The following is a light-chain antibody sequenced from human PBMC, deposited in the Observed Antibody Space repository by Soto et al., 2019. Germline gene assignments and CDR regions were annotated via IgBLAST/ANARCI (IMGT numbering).Light chain of an antibody. CDR2: ESS. V-gene: IGKV1-39*01. CDR1: QGISTL. J-gene: IGKJ5*01. Sequence: IRLTQAPSSLSASLGDRVTITFRASQGISTLLAWYQQKPGKAPKVLIYESSSLQSGVPSRFSGSGSGTDFTLTISSLQPEDFATYYCQQSYSTPITFGQGTRLEIK. CDR3: QQSYSTPIT.